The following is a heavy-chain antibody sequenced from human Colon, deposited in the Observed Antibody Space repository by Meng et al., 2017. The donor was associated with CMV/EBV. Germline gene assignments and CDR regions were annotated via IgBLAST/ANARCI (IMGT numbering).Heavy chain of an antibody. Sequence: VQWEESGGGLVQPGGSLRLCCAASGFTFSDYYMSWIRQAPGKGPEWVSYISGSSTDIKYVDSVKGRFTISRDNAKNSLYLQMNSLRADDTAVYYCSRDPRTLDYWGQGTLVTVSS. CDR1: GFTFSDYY. J-gene: IGHJ4*02. V-gene: IGHV3-11*05. CDR2: ISGSSTDI. CDR3: SRDPRTLDY.